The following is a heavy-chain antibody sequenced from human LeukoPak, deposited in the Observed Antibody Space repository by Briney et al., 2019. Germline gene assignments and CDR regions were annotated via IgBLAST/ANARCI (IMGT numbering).Heavy chain of an antibody. Sequence: PGGSLRLSCAASGFTFDDYAMHWVRQAPGKGLEWVSGISWNSGSIGYADSVKGRFTISRDNAKNSLYLQMNSLRAEDTALYYCAKGSTRYSGEPFDYWGQGTLVTVSS. J-gene: IGHJ4*02. D-gene: IGHD6-25*01. V-gene: IGHV3-9*01. CDR2: ISWNSGSI. CDR3: AKGSTRYSGEPFDY. CDR1: GFTFDDYA.